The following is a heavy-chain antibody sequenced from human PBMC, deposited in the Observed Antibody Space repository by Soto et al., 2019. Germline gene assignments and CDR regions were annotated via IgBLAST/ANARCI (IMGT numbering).Heavy chain of an antibody. CDR1: GITFSSYS. V-gene: IGHV3-48*02. Sequence: EVQLVESGGGLVQPGESLRLSCTASGITFSSYSMNWVRQAPGKGLEWLSYISSSNTAYADSVKGRFTISRDNAKNSVYLQMNSLRDEDTAVYYCVGDQDVHAPMVHGNYWGRGTRVTGSS. J-gene: IGHJ4*02. CDR2: ISSSNT. D-gene: IGHD2-8*01. CDR3: VGDQDVHAPMVHGNY.